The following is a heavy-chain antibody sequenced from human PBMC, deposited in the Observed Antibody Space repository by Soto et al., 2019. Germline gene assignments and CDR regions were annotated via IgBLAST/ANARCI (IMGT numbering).Heavy chain of an antibody. J-gene: IGHJ6*02. D-gene: IGHD2-8*01. CDR3: ARVERTLSPPFAYGMDV. V-gene: IGHV4-30-2*01. Sequence: QLQLQESGSGLVKPSQTLSLTCTVSGGSINSGGYSWIWIRQPPGKGLEWIGYIYHTGNTFYNPSLQSRVTISVDQSKNQFSLSLGSVTAADTAMYYCARVERTLSPPFAYGMDVWGQGTTVTVSS. CDR2: IYHTGNT. CDR1: GGSINSGGYS.